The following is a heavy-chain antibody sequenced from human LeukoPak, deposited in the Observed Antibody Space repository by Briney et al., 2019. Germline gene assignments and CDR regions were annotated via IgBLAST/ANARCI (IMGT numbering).Heavy chain of an antibody. CDR3: VKGGTGVLVDDY. D-gene: IGHD2-8*02. Sequence: PGGSLRLSCAASGFTVGNYAMSWVRQAPGKGLIWVSSIIGSGGTTYYTDSVKGPFTISGYNSQNTLYLQMTGLRADDTALYDCVKGGTGVLVDDYWGQGTLVTVSS. CDR2: IIGSGGTT. J-gene: IGHJ4*02. V-gene: IGHV3-23*01. CDR1: GFTVGNYA.